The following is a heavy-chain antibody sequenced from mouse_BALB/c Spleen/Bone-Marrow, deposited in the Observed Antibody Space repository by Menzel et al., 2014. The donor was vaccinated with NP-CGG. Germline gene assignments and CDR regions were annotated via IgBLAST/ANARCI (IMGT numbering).Heavy chain of an antibody. CDR2: IHPNSGNT. CDR3: ARGDKGDYFDY. V-gene: IGHV1S130*01. Sequence: VQLQQSGSVLVRPGASVKLSCKASGYTFTSSWMHWAKQRPGQGLEWIGEIHPNSGNTNYNEKFKGKATLTVDTSSSTAYVDLSSLTSEDSAVYYCARGDKGDYFDYWGQGTILTVSS. CDR1: GYTFTSSW. J-gene: IGHJ2*01.